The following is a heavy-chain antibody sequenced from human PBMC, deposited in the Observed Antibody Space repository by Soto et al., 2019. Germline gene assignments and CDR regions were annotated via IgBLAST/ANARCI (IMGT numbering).Heavy chain of an antibody. J-gene: IGHJ4*02. CDR3: ARRYDDPSSSAGFDY. CDR2: NTAYNGKT. CDR1: GYTFINYG. Sequence: QVQLVQSGAEVKKPGASVKVSCKAYGYTFINYGITWVRQATGQGPEWMGGNTAYNGKTKNAQKLQGRVTMTTDTSTSTAYMELRSLRSDDTAVYYCARRYDDPSSSAGFDYWGQGTLVTVSS. D-gene: IGHD3-3*01. V-gene: IGHV1-18*01.